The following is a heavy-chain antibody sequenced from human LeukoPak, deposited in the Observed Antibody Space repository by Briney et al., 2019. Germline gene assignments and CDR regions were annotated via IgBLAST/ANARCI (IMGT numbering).Heavy chain of an antibody. J-gene: IGHJ4*02. CDR1: GYTFTRYG. V-gene: IGHV1-18*01. Sequence: ASVKVSCKASGYTFTRYGISWVRQAPGQGLEWMGWISANNGSTNSAQKFQGRVTMTTDTSTNIAYMELRSLRSDDTAVYYCARDFFHGHCAGLSCFLLDYWGQGSLVTVSS. D-gene: IGHD2-8*02. CDR2: ISANNGST. CDR3: ARDFFHGHCAGLSCFLLDY.